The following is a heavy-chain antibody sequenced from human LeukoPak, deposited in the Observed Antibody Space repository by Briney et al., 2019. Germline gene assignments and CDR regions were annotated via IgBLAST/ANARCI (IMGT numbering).Heavy chain of an antibody. CDR3: ARGFYYDGSGYYFDN. D-gene: IGHD3-22*01. CDR1: GFTVSTNY. J-gene: IGHJ4*02. CDR2: IYTGGTT. V-gene: IGHV3-53*01. Sequence: GGSLRLSCAASGFTVSTNYMSWVRQAPGKGLEWVSTIYTGGTTYYADPVKGRFTISRDNSKNTLYLQANSLRADDAAVYYCARGFYYDGSGYYFDNWGQGTLVTVSS.